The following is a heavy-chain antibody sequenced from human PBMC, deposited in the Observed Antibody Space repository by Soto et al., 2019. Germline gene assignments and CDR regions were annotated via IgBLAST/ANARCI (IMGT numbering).Heavy chain of an antibody. J-gene: IGHJ3*01. CDR1: GGSVSSGNYF. CDR3: ARRLIDNWNQGHAFDF. Sequence: QLQLQESGPGLVKPAETLSLKCAVSGGSVSSGNYFWGWIRQPPGKGLAWMGKIYYNGHTYYSPYPKSRVTMSVDTAQNQFSLRLTSVTAADTAVYYCARRLIDNWNQGHAFDFWGQGTLVTVSS. D-gene: IGHD1-20*01. CDR2: IYYNGHT. V-gene: IGHV4-39*01.